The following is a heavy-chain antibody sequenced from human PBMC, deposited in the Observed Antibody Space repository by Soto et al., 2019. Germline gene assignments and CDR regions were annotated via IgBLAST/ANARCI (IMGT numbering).Heavy chain of an antibody. D-gene: IGHD3-10*01. J-gene: IGHJ6*03. CDR3: ARGLILWFGELSRRGGYYYYMDV. CDR1: GGSFSGYQ. Sequence: PSETLYLTCAVYGGSFSGYQWTWIRQTPGKGLEWIGEINDSGNINYNPSLKSRVTILVDTAKKQISLKLSSVTAADTAVYYCARGLILWFGELSRRGGYYYYMDVWGKGTTVTAP. V-gene: IGHV4-34*01. CDR2: INDSGNI.